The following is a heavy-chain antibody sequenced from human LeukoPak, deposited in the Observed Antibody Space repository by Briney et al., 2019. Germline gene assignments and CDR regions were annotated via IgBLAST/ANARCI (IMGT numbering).Heavy chain of an antibody. Sequence: GASVKVSCKASGYTFTSYGISWVRQAPGQGLEWMGWISAYNGNTNYAQKLQGRVTMTTDTSTSTAYMELRSLRSDDTAVYYCARAAPPPSSWYGYYFDYWGQGTLVTVSS. CDR3: ARAAPPPSSWYGYYFDY. CDR2: ISAYNGNT. CDR1: GYTFTSYG. V-gene: IGHV1-18*01. D-gene: IGHD6-13*01. J-gene: IGHJ4*02.